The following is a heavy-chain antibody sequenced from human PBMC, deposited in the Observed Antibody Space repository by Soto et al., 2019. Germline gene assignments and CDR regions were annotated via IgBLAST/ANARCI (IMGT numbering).Heavy chain of an antibody. Sequence: PSETLSLTCAVYGGSFSCYYWSWIRQPPGKGLEWIGEINHSGSTNYNPSLKSRVTISVDTSKNQFSLKLSSVTAADTAVYYCARXQRLYGSGSYWSPFFDYWGQGTLVTVSS. CDR1: GGSFSCYY. D-gene: IGHD3-10*01. CDR2: INHSGST. CDR3: ARXQRLYGSGSYWSPFFDY. J-gene: IGHJ4*02. V-gene: IGHV4-34*01.